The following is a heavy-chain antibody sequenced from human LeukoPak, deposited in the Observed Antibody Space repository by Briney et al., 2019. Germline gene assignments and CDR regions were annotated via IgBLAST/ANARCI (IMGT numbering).Heavy chain of an antibody. CDR1: GYTCAAHH. J-gene: IGHJ4*02. V-gene: IGHV1-2*02. D-gene: IGHD3-10*01. CDR3: SGRYGPGPV. CDR2: ILPDGRDT. Sequence: GASVKVSCKASGYTCAAHHIHWVRQAPGQGLEWMGWILPDGRDTKYSQKFQDRMTLTTDTSTNTAYMELSRIRPDDTAVYYCSGRYGPGPVWGQGTLISASP.